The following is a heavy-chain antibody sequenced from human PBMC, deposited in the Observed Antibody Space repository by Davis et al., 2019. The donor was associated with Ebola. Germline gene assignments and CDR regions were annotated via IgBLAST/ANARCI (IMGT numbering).Heavy chain of an antibody. CDR2: IYPGDSNT. CDR3: ARRNYYASSVDYFFDY. D-gene: IGHD3-22*01. V-gene: IGHV5-51*01. CDR1: GFDFTTYW. Sequence: PGGSLRLSCKGSGFDFTTYWIAWVRQMPGKGLEWMGIIYPGDSNTRYSPSFQGQVTISADKSINTAYLQWSSLKASDTAMYYCARRNYYASSVDYFFDYWGQGTPLTVSS. J-gene: IGHJ4*02.